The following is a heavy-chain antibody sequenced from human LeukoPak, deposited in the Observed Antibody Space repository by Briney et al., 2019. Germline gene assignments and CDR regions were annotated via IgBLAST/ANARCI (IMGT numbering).Heavy chain of an antibody. CDR3: ARGPPDGSGSYYPGDY. CDR1: GFTFTDHY. J-gene: IGHJ4*02. Sequence: GGSLRLSCAASGFTFTDHYMSWVRQAPGKGLEWVSYISSSGDITYYADSVKGRFTVSRDNAENTLYLHMNSLRDEDTAVYFCARGPPDGSGSYYPGDYWGQGTLVTVSS. CDR2: ISSSGDIT. D-gene: IGHD3-10*01. V-gene: IGHV3-11*04.